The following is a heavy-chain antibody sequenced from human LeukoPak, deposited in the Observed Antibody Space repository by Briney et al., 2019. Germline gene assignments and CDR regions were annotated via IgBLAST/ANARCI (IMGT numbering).Heavy chain of an antibody. J-gene: IGHJ3*02. Sequence: GGSLRLSCAASGFTFSRYWMHWVRQAPGKGLVWVSRINTDGSSTSYADSVKGRFTISRDNAKNTLYLQMNSVRAEDTAVYYCASMQLADAFDIWGQGTMVTVSS. CDR1: GFTFSRYW. V-gene: IGHV3-74*01. CDR2: INTDGSST. CDR3: ASMQLADAFDI. D-gene: IGHD6-13*01.